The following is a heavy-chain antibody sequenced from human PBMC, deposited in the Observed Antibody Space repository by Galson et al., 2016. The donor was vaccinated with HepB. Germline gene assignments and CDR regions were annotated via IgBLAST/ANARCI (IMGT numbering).Heavy chain of an antibody. CDR1: GFAFSDAW. V-gene: IGHV3-15*01. CDR2: IKRKIDGETI. D-gene: IGHD1-26*01. CDR3: AKSSGSYTPDYCDY. J-gene: IGHJ4*02. Sequence: SLRLSCAASGFAFSDAWMSWIRQTPGRGLEWVGRIKRKIDGETIDYAAPVKGRFTISRDDSKSTLYLQMNSLSTEDTALYYCAKSSGSYTPDYCDYWGQGTRVTVSS.